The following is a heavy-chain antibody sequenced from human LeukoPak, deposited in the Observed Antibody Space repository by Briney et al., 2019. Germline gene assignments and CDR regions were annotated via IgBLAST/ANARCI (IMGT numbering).Heavy chain of an antibody. D-gene: IGHD2-15*01. CDR2: IYTSGTT. CDR1: GASMSNSF. CDR3: ARAPGGCGGTCPFDY. V-gene: IGHV4-4*07. J-gene: IGHJ4*02. Sequence: SSATLSLTCTVSGASMSNSFWSWIRQPAGKGLEWIGRIYTSGTTNYNPPLKSRVTLSVDTSNNQFSLTLTSVTAADTALYYCARAPGGCGGTCPFDYWGLGTLVTVSS.